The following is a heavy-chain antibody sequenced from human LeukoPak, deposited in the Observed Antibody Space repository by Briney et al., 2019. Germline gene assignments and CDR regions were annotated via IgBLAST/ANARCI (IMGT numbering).Heavy chain of an antibody. CDR1: GFTFSDYD. V-gene: IGHV3-48*01. CDR2: IIGSSSSK. J-gene: IGHJ3*01. D-gene: IGHD6-19*01. Sequence: GGSLRLSCAASGFTFSDYDMNWIRQAPGTGLEWVSYIIGSSSSKYYADSVKGRFTISRDNAKNSLYLQMNSLRAEDTAVYYCARPTTSGWYPHWGQGTMVTVSS. CDR3: ARPTTSGWYPH.